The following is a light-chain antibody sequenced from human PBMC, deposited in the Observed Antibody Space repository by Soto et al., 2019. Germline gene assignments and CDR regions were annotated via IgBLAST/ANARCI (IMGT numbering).Light chain of an antibody. CDR2: KAS. V-gene: IGKV1-5*03. Sequence: KQMTQSPSTLSASVGDRVTITCRASQSISSWLAWYQQKPGKAPKLLIYKASSLESGVPSRFSGSGSGTEFTLTISSLQPDDFATYYCQQYNSYPSFGGGTKVEIK. J-gene: IGKJ4*01. CDR3: QQYNSYPS. CDR1: QSISSW.